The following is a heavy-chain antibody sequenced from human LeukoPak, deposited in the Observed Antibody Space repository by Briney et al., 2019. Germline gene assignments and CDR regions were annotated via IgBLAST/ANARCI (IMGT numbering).Heavy chain of an antibody. Sequence: SETLSLTCTVSGGSISSYYWSWIRQPPGKGQEWIGYIYYSGSTNYNPSLKSRVTISVDTSKNQFSLKLSSVTAADTAVYYCAKDSSGWYFDYWGQGTLVTVSS. V-gene: IGHV4-59*01. CDR1: GGSISSYY. J-gene: IGHJ4*02. D-gene: IGHD6-19*01. CDR2: IYYSGST. CDR3: AKDSSGWYFDY.